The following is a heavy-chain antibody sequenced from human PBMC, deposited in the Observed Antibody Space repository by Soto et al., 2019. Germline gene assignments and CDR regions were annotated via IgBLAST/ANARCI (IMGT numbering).Heavy chain of an antibody. D-gene: IGHD2-15*01. CDR2: MNVGNGNT. CDR1: GYIFTRYN. CDR3: ARDLGGWPDY. Sequence: GASVKVSCKTPGYIFTRYNIHWLRRATGQRLEWMGWMNVGNGNTVYAQKFQGRVTITRDTPASTAYMELSSLRSEDTAVYYCARDLGGWPDYWGQGTLVTVSS. J-gene: IGHJ4*02. V-gene: IGHV1-3*01.